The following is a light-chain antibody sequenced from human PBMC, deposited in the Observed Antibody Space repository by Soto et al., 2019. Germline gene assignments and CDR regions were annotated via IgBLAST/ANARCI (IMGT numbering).Light chain of an antibody. CDR3: GTWDSSLSVFYV. CDR1: SSNIGNNY. V-gene: IGLV1-51*01. J-gene: IGLJ1*01. Sequence: QSALTQPPSVSAAPGQKVTISCSGSSSNIGNNYVSWYQQLPGTAPKLLIYDNNKRPSGIPDRFSGSKSGTSATLGITGLQTGDEADYYCGTWDSSLSVFYVFGTGTQLTVL. CDR2: DNN.